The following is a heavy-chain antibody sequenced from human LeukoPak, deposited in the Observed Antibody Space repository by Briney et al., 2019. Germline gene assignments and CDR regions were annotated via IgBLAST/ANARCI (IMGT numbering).Heavy chain of an antibody. CDR1: GGSISSYY. J-gene: IGHJ4*02. Sequence: SETLSLTCTVSGGSISSYYWSWIRQPPGKGLEWIGYIYYSGSTNYNPSLKSRVTISLDTSKNQFSLKLSSVTAADTAVYYCARVGYSYVYFDYWGQGTLVTVSS. CDR2: IYYSGST. V-gene: IGHV4-59*01. CDR3: ARVGYSYVYFDY. D-gene: IGHD5-18*01.